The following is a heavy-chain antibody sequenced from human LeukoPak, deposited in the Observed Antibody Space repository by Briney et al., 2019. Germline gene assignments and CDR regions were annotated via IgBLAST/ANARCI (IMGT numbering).Heavy chain of an antibody. V-gene: IGHV4-34*01. Sequence: PSETLSLTCAVYGGSFSGYYWSWIRQPPGKGLEWIGEINHSGSTNYNPSLKSRVTISVDTSKNQFSLKLSSVTAADTAVYYCARVDCCGGSCPKSPFDYWGQGTLVTVSS. CDR3: ARVDCCGGSCPKSPFDY. CDR2: INHSGST. D-gene: IGHD2-15*01. CDR1: GGSFSGYY. J-gene: IGHJ4*02.